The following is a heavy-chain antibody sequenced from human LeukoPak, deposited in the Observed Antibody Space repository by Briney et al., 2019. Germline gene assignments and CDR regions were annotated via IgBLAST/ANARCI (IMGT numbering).Heavy chain of an antibody. CDR3: AREHWAAPDH. V-gene: IGHV3-11*01. CDR1: GFTFGVYY. D-gene: IGHD3-16*01. Sequence: GGSLRLPCAASGFTFGVYYMTWIRQAPGRGLEPLAFISPTGDIIKYVDSVKGRFTISRDNAKSSMYLEMNSLRAEDTAVYYCAREHWAAPDHWGQGTLVTVSP. CDR2: ISPTGDII. J-gene: IGHJ4*02.